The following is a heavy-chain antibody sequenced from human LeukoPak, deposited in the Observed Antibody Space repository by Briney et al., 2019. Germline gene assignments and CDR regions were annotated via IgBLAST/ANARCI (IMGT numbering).Heavy chain of an antibody. CDR2: ISSSSSYI. CDR3: AREPTARSKIAAAGSAL. J-gene: IGHJ4*02. D-gene: IGHD6-13*01. CDR1: GFTFSSYS. V-gene: IGHV3-21*01. Sequence: GGSLRLSCAASGFTFSSYSMTWVRQAPGKGLEWVSSISSSSSYIYYADSVKGRFTISRDNAKNSLYLQMNSLRAEDTAVYYCAREPTARSKIAAAGSALWGQGTLVTVSS.